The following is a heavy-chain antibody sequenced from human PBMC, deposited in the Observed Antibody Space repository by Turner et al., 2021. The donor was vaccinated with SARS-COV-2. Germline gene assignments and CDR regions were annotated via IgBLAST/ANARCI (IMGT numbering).Heavy chain of an antibody. J-gene: IGHJ3*02. V-gene: IGHV4-39*01. Sequence: QLQLQESGPGLVKPSRTLSPTCTVSGGSISSSSYYWGWIRQPPGKGLEWIGNIYYSGSTYYNPSLKSRVTISVDTSKNQFSLKLSSVTAADTAVYYCASRLITMIVVVKDLSAFDIWGQGTMVTVSS. CDR1: GGSISSSSYY. CDR2: IYYSGST. CDR3: ASRLITMIVVVKDLSAFDI. D-gene: IGHD3-22*01.